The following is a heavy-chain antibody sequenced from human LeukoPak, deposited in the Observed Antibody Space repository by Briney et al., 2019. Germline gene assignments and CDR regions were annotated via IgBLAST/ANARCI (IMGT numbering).Heavy chain of an antibody. CDR1: GFTLSRYW. D-gene: IGHD4-17*01. CDR2: MKQDGSEK. Sequence: GGSLRLSCAASGFTLSRYWMSWVRQAPGKGLEWVANMKQDGSEKYYVDSVKDRFTISRDNAKNSLYLQMNSLRAEDTAVYYCARDGSDYGEYDYWGQGTLVTVSS. V-gene: IGHV3-7*03. CDR3: ARDGSDYGEYDY. J-gene: IGHJ4*02.